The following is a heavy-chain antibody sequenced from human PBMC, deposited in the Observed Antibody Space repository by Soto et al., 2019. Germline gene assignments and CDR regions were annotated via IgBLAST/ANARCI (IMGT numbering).Heavy chain of an antibody. CDR2: IYYGGST. D-gene: IGHD3-10*01. Sequence: SETLSLTCTVSGGSTRSSLYQWVWIRQPPGKGLEWIGSIYYGGSTYYNPSLNSRVTVSVDTSKNQFSLKLSSVTAADTAVYYCARDPGSGSYYGWFDPWGQGTLVTVPS. V-gene: IGHV4-39*07. CDR1: GGSTRSSLYQ. J-gene: IGHJ5*02. CDR3: ARDPGSGSYYGWFDP.